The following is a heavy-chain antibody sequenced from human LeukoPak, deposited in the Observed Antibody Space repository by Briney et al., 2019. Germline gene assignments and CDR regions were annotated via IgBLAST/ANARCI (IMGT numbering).Heavy chain of an antibody. D-gene: IGHD2-2*01. CDR3: ARVRCSSTSCYYRVDY. CDR2: MYHSGST. J-gene: IGHJ4*02. V-gene: IGHV4-38-2*01. Sequence: SETLSLTCAVSGYSISSGNYWGWIRQPPGKGLEWIGSMYHSGSTSYNPSLKSRVTISVDTSKNQLSLKLSSVTAADTAVYYCARVRCSSTSCYYRVDYWGQGTLVTVSS. CDR1: GYSISSGNY.